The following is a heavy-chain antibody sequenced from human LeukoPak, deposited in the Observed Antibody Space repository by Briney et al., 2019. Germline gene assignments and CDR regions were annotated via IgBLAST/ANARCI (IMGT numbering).Heavy chain of an antibody. CDR3: ARVLYYYASVSYNYYVDV. D-gene: IGHD3-10*01. J-gene: IGHJ6*03. V-gene: IGHV3-53*01. Sequence: GGSLRLSCAVSGFIVTGNYMTWVRLAPGKGLEWVSTIYSGGTTFYTDSVRGRFTISRDNSKNTLYLQMNSLRAEDAAIYYCARVLYYYASVSYNYYVDVWGKGTTVTISS. CDR1: GFIVTGNY. CDR2: IYSGGTT.